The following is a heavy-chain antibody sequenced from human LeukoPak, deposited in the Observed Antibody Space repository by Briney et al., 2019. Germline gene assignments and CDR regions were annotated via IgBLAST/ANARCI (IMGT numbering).Heavy chain of an antibody. J-gene: IGHJ4*02. CDR3: ARDHSRDYYFDY. CDR1: GFTFSPYW. D-gene: IGHD3-10*01. Sequence: GGSLRLSCAASGFTFSPYWMHWVRQAPGRGLVWVSRIYSDGSITNYADSVKGRFTISRDNAKNTLYLQMNSLRAEDTAVYYCARDHSRDYYFDYWGQGTLVTVSS. V-gene: IGHV3-74*01. CDR2: IYSDGSIT.